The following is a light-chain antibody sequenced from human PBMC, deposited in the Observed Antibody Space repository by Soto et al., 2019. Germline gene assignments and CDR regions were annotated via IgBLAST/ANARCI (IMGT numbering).Light chain of an antibody. CDR2: DVS. J-gene: IGLJ1*01. V-gene: IGLV2-11*01. CDR1: SSDIGGYNY. Sequence: SVLTQPRSVSGSPGQSVTISCTGTSSDIGGYNYVSWYQQYPGKAPKLIIYDVSKRPSGVPDRFSGSKSGNTASLTISGLQAADDADYYCCSYAGRYTFYVFGTGTKVTVL. CDR3: CSYAGRYTFYV.